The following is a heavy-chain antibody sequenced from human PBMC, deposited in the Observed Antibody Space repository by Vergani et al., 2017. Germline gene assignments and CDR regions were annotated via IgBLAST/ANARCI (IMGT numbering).Heavy chain of an antibody. V-gene: IGHV3-30*18. D-gene: IGHD3-10*01. CDR3: AKAGSVTSGSLQYNFYMDV. Sequence: QVHLVESGGGVVQPGGSLRLSCAASGFTFSSYGMHWVRQAPGKGLEWVAVISNDGSKKYYADSVKGRFTISRDNSKNTLDLQMNSLRTQDTAVYYCAKAGSVTSGSLQYNFYMDVWGKGTTVTVS. CDR1: GFTFSSYG. J-gene: IGHJ6*03. CDR2: ISNDGSKK.